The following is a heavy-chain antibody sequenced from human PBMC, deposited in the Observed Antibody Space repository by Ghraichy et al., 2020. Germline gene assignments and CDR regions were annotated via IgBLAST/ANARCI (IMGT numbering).Heavy chain of an antibody. Sequence: GASLRLSCAASGFTFSNYAMSWLRQAPGKGLEWVSAIRGSGVKTYYADSVKGRFTVSRDNSKNSLYLQMNSLRVEDTAVYYCAKETDTSGWYSADYWGQGTLVTVSS. CDR2: IRGSGVKT. J-gene: IGHJ4*02. D-gene: IGHD6-19*01. V-gene: IGHV3-23*01. CDR3: AKETDTSGWYSADY. CDR1: GFTFSNYA.